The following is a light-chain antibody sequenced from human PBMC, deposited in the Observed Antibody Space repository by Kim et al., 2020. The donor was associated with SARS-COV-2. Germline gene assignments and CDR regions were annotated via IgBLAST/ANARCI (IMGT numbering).Light chain of an antibody. V-gene: IGKV3-11*01. CDR1: QNVNSH. CDR2: DSS. Sequence: PGERATLSCRASQNVNSHLAWYQQKPGQAPMLLIYDSSSRATGISVRFSGSGSGTDFTLTIISLEPEDFAIYYCQHRDSWPPGATFGQGTRLEIK. J-gene: IGKJ5*01. CDR3: QHRDSWPPGAT.